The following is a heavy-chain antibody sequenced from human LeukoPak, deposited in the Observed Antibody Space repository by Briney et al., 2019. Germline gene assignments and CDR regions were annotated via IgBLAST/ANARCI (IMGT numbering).Heavy chain of an antibody. CDR3: ARHSYGDYAGGVDY. Sequence: ASETLSLTCAVYGGSFSGYYWSWIRQPPGKGLEWIGEINHSGSTNYNPSLKSRVTISVDTSKNQFSLKLSSVTAADTAVYYCARHSYGDYAGGVDYWGQGTLVTVSS. V-gene: IGHV4-34*01. D-gene: IGHD4-17*01. CDR1: GGSFSGYY. CDR2: INHSGST. J-gene: IGHJ4*02.